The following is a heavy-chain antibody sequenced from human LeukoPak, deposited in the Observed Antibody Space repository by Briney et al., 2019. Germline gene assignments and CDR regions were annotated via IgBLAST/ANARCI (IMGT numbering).Heavy chain of an antibody. CDR2: INPNTGGT. CDR1: GYTFTNYY. V-gene: IGHV1-2*06. Sequence: ASVKVSCKASGYTFTNYYIHWVRQAPGQGHEWMGRINPNTGGTNYVQKFQGRVTMTRDTSISTAYMELSRLRSDDTAIYFCATNIQENAFDIWGQGTMVTVSS. J-gene: IGHJ3*02. CDR3: ATNIQENAFDI. D-gene: IGHD2-8*01.